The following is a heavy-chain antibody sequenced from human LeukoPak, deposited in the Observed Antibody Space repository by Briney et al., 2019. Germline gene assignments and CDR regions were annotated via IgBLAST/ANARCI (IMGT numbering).Heavy chain of an antibody. CDR1: GFTFSSYW. V-gene: IGHV3-74*01. J-gene: IGHJ4*02. D-gene: IGHD6-19*01. CDR2: INSDGSST. CDR3: ARGRGYSSRGIDY. Sequence: PGGSLRLSCAASGFTFSSYWMHWVRQAPGKGLVWVSRINSDGSSTRYADSVKGRFTISRDNAKNTLYLQMNSLRAEDTAVYYCARGRGYSSRGIDYWGQGTLVTVSS.